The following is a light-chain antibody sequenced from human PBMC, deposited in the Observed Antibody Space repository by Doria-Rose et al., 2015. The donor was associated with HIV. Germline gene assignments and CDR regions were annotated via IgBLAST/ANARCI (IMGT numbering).Light chain of an antibody. J-gene: IGKJ3*01. CDR1: QSLLYTSKNY. Sequence: EIVMTQSSESLGMSLGERATLNCKSNQSLLYTSKNYLAWYQQKPGQSPKLLIYWASTRQSGVPARFSGSGSGTDFTLTISSLEAEDVAVYYCQQYYDTPSSGPGTTVDIK. CDR2: WAS. V-gene: IGKV4-1*01. CDR3: QQYYDTPS.